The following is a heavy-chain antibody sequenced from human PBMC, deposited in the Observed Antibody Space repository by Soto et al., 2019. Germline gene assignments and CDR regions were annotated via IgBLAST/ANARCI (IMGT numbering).Heavy chain of an antibody. J-gene: IGHJ4*02. V-gene: IGHV1-69*01. CDR3: ARGVHFDSSGYYYFY. D-gene: IGHD3-22*01. CDR2: IIPLFGTA. Sequence: QVQLVQSGAEVKKPGSSVKVSCKASGGTFNKYAVSWVRQAPGQGLEWMGGIIPLFGTANYAQKFQGRVTITGDESTSTAYMEVRSLRSEDTAVYYCARGVHFDSSGYYYFYWGQGPLVTVSS. CDR1: GGTFNKYA.